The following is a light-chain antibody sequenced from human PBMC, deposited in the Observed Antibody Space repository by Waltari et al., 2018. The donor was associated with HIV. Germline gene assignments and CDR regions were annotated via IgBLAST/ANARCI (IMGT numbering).Light chain of an antibody. CDR3: QQYSNRPPWT. Sequence: EMVVTQSPATASVSLGERATLPCRASHSVGINLAWYQQKPGQAPRLLIYGASTRVTDIPGRFSGSGSGTDFTLTISSLQSEDSAVYYCQQYSNRPPWTFGQGTKVEI. CDR1: HSVGIN. J-gene: IGKJ1*01. CDR2: GAS. V-gene: IGKV3-15*01.